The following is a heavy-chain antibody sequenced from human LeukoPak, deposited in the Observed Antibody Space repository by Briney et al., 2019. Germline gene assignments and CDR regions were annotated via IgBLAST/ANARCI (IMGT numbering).Heavy chain of an antibody. CDR1: GGSISSSSYY. Sequence: KPSETLSLTCTVSGGSISSSSYYWGWIRQPPGKGLEWIGSIYYSGSTYYNPSLKSRVTISVDTSKNQFSLKLSSVTAADTVVYYCARVNRDGYNFGYWGQGTLVTVSS. J-gene: IGHJ4*02. CDR3: ARVNRDGYNFGY. D-gene: IGHD5-24*01. CDR2: IYYSGST. V-gene: IGHV4-39*07.